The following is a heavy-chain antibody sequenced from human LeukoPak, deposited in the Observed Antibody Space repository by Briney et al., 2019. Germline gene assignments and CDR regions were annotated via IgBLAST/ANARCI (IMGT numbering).Heavy chain of an antibody. Sequence: SETLSLTCTVSGGSISSSSYYWGWIRQPPGKGLEWIGSIYYSGSTYYNPSLKSRVTISVDTSKNQFSLKLSSVTAADTAAYYCARSGANYYGSGVVDYWGQGTLVTVSS. V-gene: IGHV4-39*01. CDR2: IYYSGST. J-gene: IGHJ4*02. D-gene: IGHD3-10*01. CDR1: GGSISSSSYY. CDR3: ARSGANYYGSGVVDY.